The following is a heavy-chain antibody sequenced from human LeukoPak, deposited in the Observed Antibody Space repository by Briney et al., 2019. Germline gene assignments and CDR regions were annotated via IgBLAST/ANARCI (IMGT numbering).Heavy chain of an antibody. Sequence: PSETLSLTCTVSGGSISNSSYYWGWIRQPPGKGLEGIGSIYYSGRTYYNPSLKSRVTISADTSKNQFSLKLSSVTAADTAVYYCARQPYNWNYPPYFDYWGQGTLVTVSS. CDR3: ARQPYNWNYPPYFDY. J-gene: IGHJ4*02. CDR2: IYYSGRT. D-gene: IGHD1-7*01. CDR1: GGSISNSSYY. V-gene: IGHV4-39*01.